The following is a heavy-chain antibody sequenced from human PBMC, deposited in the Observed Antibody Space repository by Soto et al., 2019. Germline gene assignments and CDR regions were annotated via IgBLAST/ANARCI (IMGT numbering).Heavy chain of an antibody. CDR2: TTSSGGAT. Sequence: EVQLLESGGGLVQPGGCLRLSCAASGFTFSDYAMTWVRQAPGKGLEWVSSTTSSGGATYYADSVKDRFTISRDNSKNSLDLQMNSLSADDTAVYYCTNGTSRTYSGSSRYSDSWGQGALVTISS. D-gene: IGHD6-6*01. CDR3: TNGTSRTYSGSSRYSDS. CDR1: GFTFSDYA. J-gene: IGHJ4*02. V-gene: IGHV3-23*01.